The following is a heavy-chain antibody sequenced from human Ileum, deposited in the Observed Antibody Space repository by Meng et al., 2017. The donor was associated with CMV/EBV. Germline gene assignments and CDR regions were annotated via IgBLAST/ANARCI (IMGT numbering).Heavy chain of an antibody. J-gene: IGHJ4*02. V-gene: IGHV3-53*01. D-gene: IGHD3-10*01. CDR3: ARARSGSRSPTFDY. CDR2: LYHTGTT. Sequence: GGSLRLSCAASGFTVDTSYMSWVRQAPGKGLEWISVLYHTGTTHYADSVEGRFTISRDNVQSILYLQLNSLRPEDTAVYYCARARSGSRSPTFDYWGQGTLVTVSS. CDR1: GFTVDTSY.